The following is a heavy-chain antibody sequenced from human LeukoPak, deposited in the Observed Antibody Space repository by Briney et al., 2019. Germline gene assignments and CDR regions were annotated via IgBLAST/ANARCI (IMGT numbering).Heavy chain of an antibody. Sequence: GGSLRLSCAASGFTFSSYGMHWVRQAPGKGLEWVAVIWYDGSNKYYADSVKGRFTISRDNSKNTLYLQMNSLRAEDTAVYYCARDLRYCSGGSCYYYFDYWGQGTLVTVSS. CDR2: IWYDGSNK. CDR1: GFTFSSYG. J-gene: IGHJ4*02. CDR3: ARDLRYCSGGSCYYYFDY. D-gene: IGHD2-15*01. V-gene: IGHV3-33*01.